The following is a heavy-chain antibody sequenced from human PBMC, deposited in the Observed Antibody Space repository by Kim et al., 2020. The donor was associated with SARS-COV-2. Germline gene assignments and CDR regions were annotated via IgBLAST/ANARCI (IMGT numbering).Heavy chain of an antibody. Sequence: GGSLRLSCAASGFTFSSYAMSWVRQAPGKGLEWVSAISGSGGSTYYADSVKGRFTISRDNSKNTRYLQMNSLRAEDTAVYYCANIKVAASAFDIWGQGTMVTVSS. J-gene: IGHJ3*02. CDR2: ISGSGGST. CDR1: GFTFSSYA. D-gene: IGHD2-15*01. CDR3: ANIKVAASAFDI. V-gene: IGHV3-23*01.